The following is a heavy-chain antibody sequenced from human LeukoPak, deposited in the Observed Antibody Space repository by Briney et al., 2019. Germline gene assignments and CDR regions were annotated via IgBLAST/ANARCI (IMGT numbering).Heavy chain of an antibody. D-gene: IGHD4-17*01. J-gene: IGHJ4*02. CDR3: ARVNDYGDYVDY. CDR1: GGSISSGGYS. Sequence: SQTLSLTCAVSGGSISSGGYSWSWTRQPPGKGLEWIGYIYHSGSTYYNPSLKSRVTISVDRSKNQFSLKLSSVTAADTAVYYCARVNDYGDYVDYWGQGTLVTVSS. V-gene: IGHV4-30-2*01. CDR2: IYHSGST.